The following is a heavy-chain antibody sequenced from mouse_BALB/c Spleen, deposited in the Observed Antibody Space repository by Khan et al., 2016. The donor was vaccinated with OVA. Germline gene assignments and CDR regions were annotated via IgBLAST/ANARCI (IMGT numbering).Heavy chain of an antibody. D-gene: IGHD2-14*01. CDR3: ARGGYGGFAY. Sequence: QVRLQQSGAELVKPGASVKLSCKASGYTFTSYDINWVRQRPEQGLEWIGWIFPGDGGTKYNEKFKDKATLTIDKSSSTAYMQLSRLTSEDSAVYFCARGGYGGFAYWGQGTLVTVSA. V-gene: IGHV1-85*01. J-gene: IGHJ3*01. CDR1: GYTFTSYD. CDR2: IFPGDGGT.